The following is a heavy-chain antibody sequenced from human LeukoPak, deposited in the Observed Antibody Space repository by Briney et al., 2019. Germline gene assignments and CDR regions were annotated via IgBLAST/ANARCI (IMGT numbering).Heavy chain of an antibody. CDR2: IKHDGSEE. D-gene: IGHD6-6*01. J-gene: IGHJ4*02. CDR3: VRALGSSSADY. Sequence: GGSLRLSCAASGFTFTNNWMSWVGQAPGKGLEWVANIKHDGSEEYYVDSVEGRFTISRDNAKNSLSLQMNSLRGEDTAVYYCVRALGSSSADYWGQGTLVTVSS. V-gene: IGHV3-7*01. CDR1: GFTFTNNW.